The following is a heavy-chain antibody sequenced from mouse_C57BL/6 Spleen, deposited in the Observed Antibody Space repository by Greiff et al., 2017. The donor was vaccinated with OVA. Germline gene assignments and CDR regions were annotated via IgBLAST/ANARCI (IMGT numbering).Heavy chain of an antibody. CDR3: TRYYDYDGSYFDY. CDR1: GFTFSDAW. Sequence: LQQSGGGLVQPGGSMKLSCAASGFTFSDAWMDWVRQSPEKGLEWVAEIRNKANNHATYYAESVKGRFTISRDDSKSSVYLQMNSLRAEDTGIYYCTRYYDYDGSYFDYWGQGTTLTVSS. CDR2: IRNKANNHAT. V-gene: IGHV6-6*01. D-gene: IGHD2-4*01. J-gene: IGHJ2*01.